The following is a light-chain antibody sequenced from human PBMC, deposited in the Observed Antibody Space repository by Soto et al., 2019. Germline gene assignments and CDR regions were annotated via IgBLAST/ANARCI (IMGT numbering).Light chain of an antibody. J-gene: IGKJ5*01. Sequence: DIQLTQSPSFLSASVGDRVTITCRASQGISSYLAWYQQKPGKAPKLLIYAASTLQSGVPSRFSGSGSGTEFTLTISSLQPEDFATYCCQQLNSYPITFGQG. CDR3: QQLNSYPIT. CDR2: AAS. CDR1: QGISSY. V-gene: IGKV1-9*01.